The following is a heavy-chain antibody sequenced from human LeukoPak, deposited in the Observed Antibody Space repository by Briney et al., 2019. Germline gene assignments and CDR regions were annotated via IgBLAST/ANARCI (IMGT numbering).Heavy chain of an antibody. CDR1: GYTFTSYG. CDR3: ARGQEVLRYFDVSPPFGY. D-gene: IGHD3-9*01. V-gene: IGHV1-2*04. CDR2: INPNSGGT. Sequence: ASVKVSCKASGYTFTSYGISWVRQAPGQGLEWMGWINPNSGGTNYAQKFQGWVTMTRDTSISTAYMELSRLRSDDTAVYYCARGQEVLRYFDVSPPFGYWGQGTLVTVSS. J-gene: IGHJ4*02.